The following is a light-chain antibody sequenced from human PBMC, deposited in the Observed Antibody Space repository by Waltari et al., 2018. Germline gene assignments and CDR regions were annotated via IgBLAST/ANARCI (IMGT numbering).Light chain of an antibody. CDR2: EVS. V-gene: IGLV2-14*01. Sequence: QSALTQPASVSGSPGQSVSISCTGTSNDVGGYGYVSWYQQFPGKAPKLMIYEVSYRPSGVSSRFSGSKSGNTASLTISGLQAEDEAVYYCSSHTSTVPHVSGTGTKVTVV. CDR1: SNDVGGYGY. J-gene: IGLJ1*01. CDR3: SSHTSTVPHV.